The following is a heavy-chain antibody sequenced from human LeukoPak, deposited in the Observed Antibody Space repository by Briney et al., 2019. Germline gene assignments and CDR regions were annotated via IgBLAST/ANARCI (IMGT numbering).Heavy chain of an antibody. J-gene: IGHJ3*02. D-gene: IGHD2-2*03. Sequence: GGSLRLSCAASGFTFSSYSMNWVRQAPGKGLEWVSSITSSSYVYYADSVKGRFTISRDNAKNSLYLQMNSLRAEDTAVYHCARGSIWMDAFDIWGQGTMVTVSS. V-gene: IGHV3-21*01. CDR2: ITSSSYV. CDR3: ARGSIWMDAFDI. CDR1: GFTFSSYS.